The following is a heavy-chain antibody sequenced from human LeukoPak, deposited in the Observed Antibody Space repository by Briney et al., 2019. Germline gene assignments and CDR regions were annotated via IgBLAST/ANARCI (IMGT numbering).Heavy chain of an antibody. Sequence: GGSLRLSCAASGFTFSSYGMHWVRQAPGKGLEWVAVISYDGSNKYYADSVKGRFTISRDNSKNTLYLQMNSLRAEDTAIYYCAKSTPGSWDAFDIWGQGTMVTVSS. V-gene: IGHV3-30*18. CDR3: AKSTPGSWDAFDI. D-gene: IGHD1-26*01. CDR2: ISYDGSNK. CDR1: GFTFSSYG. J-gene: IGHJ3*02.